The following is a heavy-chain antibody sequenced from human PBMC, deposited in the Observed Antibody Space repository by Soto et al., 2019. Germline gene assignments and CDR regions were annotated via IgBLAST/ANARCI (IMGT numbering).Heavy chain of an antibody. V-gene: IGHV3-48*01. CDR3: ARVGTLVRGVTYYMDV. Sequence: EVQLVESGGGLAQPGGSLRLSCAASGFSFNTYSMDWVRQAPGKGLEWVSYISAASNNIYYADSVKGRFTISRDNSQYSLSLQMNNLRAEDTAIYYCARVGTLVRGVTYYMDVWGKWTTVTVSS. J-gene: IGHJ6*03. CDR1: GFSFNTYS. D-gene: IGHD3-10*01. CDR2: ISAASNNI.